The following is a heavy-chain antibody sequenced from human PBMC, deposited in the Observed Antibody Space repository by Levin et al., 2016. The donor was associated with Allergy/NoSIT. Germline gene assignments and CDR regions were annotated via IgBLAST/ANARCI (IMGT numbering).Heavy chain of an antibody. J-gene: IGHJ6*02. CDR2: INHSGST. CDR1: GGSFSGYY. Sequence: SETLSLTCAVYGGSFSGYYWSWIRQPPGKGLEWIGEINHSGSTNYNPSLKSRVTISVDTSKNQFSLKVTSVSAADTAVYYCASQVVADSGYYYGMDVWGQGTTVTVSS. V-gene: IGHV4-34*01. CDR3: ASQVVADSGYYYGMDV. D-gene: IGHD2-15*01.